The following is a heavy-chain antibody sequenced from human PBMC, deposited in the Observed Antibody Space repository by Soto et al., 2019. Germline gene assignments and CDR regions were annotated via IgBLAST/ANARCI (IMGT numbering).Heavy chain of an antibody. CDR1: VGSISSCDYD. CDR2: IYYSGST. CDR3: ARDRVYSNYGDYYGMDV. Sequence: SETLSLPCTVSVGSISSCDYDWSWIPQRQMKGLEWIGYIYYSGSTYYNPSLKSRVTISVDTSKNQFSLKLSSVTAADTAVYYCARDRVYSNYGDYYGMDVWGQGTTVTVS. V-gene: IGHV4-30-4*01. J-gene: IGHJ6*02. D-gene: IGHD4-4*01.